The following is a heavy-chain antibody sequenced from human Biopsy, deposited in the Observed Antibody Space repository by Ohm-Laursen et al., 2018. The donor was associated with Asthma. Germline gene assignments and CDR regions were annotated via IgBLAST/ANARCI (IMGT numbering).Heavy chain of an antibody. D-gene: IGHD1-1*01. CDR2: ISKDASTQ. CDR1: GFSFSNFA. V-gene: IGHV3-30*01. CDR3: VRDGTDDAFDI. Sequence: SLRLSCSASGFSFSNFAIHWVRQAPGKGLEWVGVISKDASTQDYADSVKGRFTMARDNSKNTLDLQMNGLGEEDTAVYYCVRDGTDDAFDIWGQGTVVSVSS. J-gene: IGHJ3*02.